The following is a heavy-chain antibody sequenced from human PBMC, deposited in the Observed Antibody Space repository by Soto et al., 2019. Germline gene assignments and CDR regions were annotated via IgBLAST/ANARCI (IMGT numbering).Heavy chain of an antibody. D-gene: IGHD4-17*01. V-gene: IGHV2-5*02. CDR2: IYWDDDK. CDR1: GFSLSTSGVG. CDR3: AHPYGDYNETNWYFDL. J-gene: IGHJ2*01. Sequence: QITLKESGPTLVNPTQTLTLTCTFSGFSLSTSGVGVGWIRQPPGKALEWLALIYWDDDKRYSPSLKSRLTITKDTSKNQVVLTMTNMDPVDTATYYCAHPYGDYNETNWYFDLWGRGTLVTVSS.